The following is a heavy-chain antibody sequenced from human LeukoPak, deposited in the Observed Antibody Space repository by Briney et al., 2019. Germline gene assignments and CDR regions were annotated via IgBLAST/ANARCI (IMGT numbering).Heavy chain of an antibody. CDR3: SRGTYPYSSDN. Sequence: GSLRLSCAASGFRLSSYYMHWVRPAPGEGLLWISHINCDGSSTGYADSVKGRFTISRDNAKNILYLQMNSLRAEDTAVYYCSRGTYPYSSDNWGQGALVTVSS. D-gene: IGHD3-10*01. J-gene: IGHJ4*02. V-gene: IGHV3-74*01. CDR2: INCDGSST. CDR1: GFRLSSYY.